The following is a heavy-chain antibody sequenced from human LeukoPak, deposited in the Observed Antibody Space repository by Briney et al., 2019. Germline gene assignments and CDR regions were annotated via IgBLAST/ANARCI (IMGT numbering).Heavy chain of an antibody. J-gene: IGHJ4*02. CDR3: ARYTNSWSALMGIDY. Sequence: SETLSLTCTVSGGSISFRGYYWGWIRQPPGKGLEWIGTIYYGGSTYYNPSLKSRVTISVDTSRSQLSLKLSSVTAADTAVYYCARYTNSWSALMGIDYWGQGTLVTVSS. CDR1: GGSISFRGYY. V-gene: IGHV4-39*01. CDR2: IYYGGST. D-gene: IGHD6-13*01.